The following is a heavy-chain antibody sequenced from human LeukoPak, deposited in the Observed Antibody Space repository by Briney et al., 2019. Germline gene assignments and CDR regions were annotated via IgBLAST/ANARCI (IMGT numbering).Heavy chain of an antibody. CDR2: IYYSGST. D-gene: IGHD6-13*01. CDR3: ARRPQRIAAAPFDY. CDR1: GGSISGSSYY. J-gene: IGHJ4*02. Sequence: SETLSLTCTVSGGSISGSSYYWGWIRQPPGKGLEWIGSIYYSGSTYYNPSLKSRVTISVDTSKNQFSLKLSSVTAADTAVYYCARRPQRIAAAPFDYWGQGTLVTVSS. V-gene: IGHV4-39*01.